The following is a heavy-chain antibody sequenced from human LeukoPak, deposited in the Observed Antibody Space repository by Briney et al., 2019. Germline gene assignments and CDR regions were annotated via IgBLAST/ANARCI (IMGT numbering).Heavy chain of an antibody. CDR1: GYTFTGYY. J-gene: IGHJ5*02. Sequence: ASVKVSCKASGYTFTGYYMHWVRQAPGQGLGWMGRINPNSGGTNYAQKFQGRVTMTRDTSISTAYMELSRLRSDDTAVYYCARAPYGGRGFDPWGQGTLVTVSS. CDR3: ARAPYGGRGFDP. D-gene: IGHD1-26*01. CDR2: INPNSGGT. V-gene: IGHV1-2*06.